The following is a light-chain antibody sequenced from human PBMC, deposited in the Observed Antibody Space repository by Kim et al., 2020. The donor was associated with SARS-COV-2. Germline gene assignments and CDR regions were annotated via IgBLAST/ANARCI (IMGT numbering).Light chain of an antibody. Sequence: GQRVTFSCAGSSSNIGGKYVYWYQKLPGTAPKLIIYSNNQRPSGVPDRFSGSKSGTSGSLAISGLRSEDEADYYCASWDDSLGGPVFGGGTKLTVL. CDR3: ASWDDSLGGPV. CDR2: SNN. V-gene: IGLV1-47*02. J-gene: IGLJ3*02. CDR1: SSNIGGKY.